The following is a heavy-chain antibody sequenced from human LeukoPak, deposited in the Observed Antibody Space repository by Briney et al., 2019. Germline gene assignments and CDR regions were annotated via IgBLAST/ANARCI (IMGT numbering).Heavy chain of an antibody. V-gene: IGHV4-39*07. D-gene: IGHD6-13*01. CDR2: IYYSGST. CDR1: GGSISSSSYY. CDR3: ARDSSSWSIGAEYFQH. Sequence: PSETLSLTCTVSGGSISSSSYYWGWIRQPPGKGLEWIGSIYYSGSTYYNPSLKSRVTISVDTSKNQFSLKLSSVTAADTAVYYCARDSSSWSIGAEYFQHWGQGTLVTVSS. J-gene: IGHJ1*01.